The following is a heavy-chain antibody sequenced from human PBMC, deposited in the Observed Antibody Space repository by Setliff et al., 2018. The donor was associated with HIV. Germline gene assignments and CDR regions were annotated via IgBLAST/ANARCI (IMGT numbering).Heavy chain of an antibody. Sequence: PSETLSLTCTVSGGSISSHYWSWIRQPPGKGLEWIGYIYYSGSSNYNPSLKSRFTISRDNAKNSLYLQMNSLRAEDTAVYYCARDPPWNYDSSGYPYYFDYWGQGTLVTVSS. CDR2: IYYSGSS. CDR1: GGSISSHY. CDR3: ARDPPWNYDSSGYPYYFDY. V-gene: IGHV4-59*11. D-gene: IGHD3-22*01. J-gene: IGHJ4*02.